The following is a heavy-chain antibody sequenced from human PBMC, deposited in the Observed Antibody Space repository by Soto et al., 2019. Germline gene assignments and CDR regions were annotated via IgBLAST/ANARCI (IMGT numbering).Heavy chain of an antibody. CDR3: ARDLGAIYDILTGYGMDV. V-gene: IGHV1-18*01. D-gene: IGHD3-9*01. Sequence: GASVKVSCKASGYTFTSYAMHWARQAPGQGLEWMGWISAYNGNTNYAQKLQGRVTMTTDTSTSTAYMELRSLRSDDTAVYYCARDLGAIYDILTGYGMDVWGQGTTVTVSS. CDR1: GYTFTSYA. J-gene: IGHJ6*02. CDR2: ISAYNGNT.